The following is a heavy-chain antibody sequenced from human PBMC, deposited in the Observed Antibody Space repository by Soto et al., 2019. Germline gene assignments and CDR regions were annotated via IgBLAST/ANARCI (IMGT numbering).Heavy chain of an antibody. Sequence: QVQLVQSGAEVKKPGSSVKVSCKASGGTFSSYAISWVRQAPGQGLEWMGGIIPIFGTANYAQKFQGSVTITADESTSTAYMELSSLRSEDTAVYYCASDITGTRPPQFDPWGQGNLVTVSS. CDR3: ASDITGTRPPQFDP. CDR2: IIPIFGTA. J-gene: IGHJ5*02. V-gene: IGHV1-69*01. D-gene: IGHD1-7*01. CDR1: GGTFSSYA.